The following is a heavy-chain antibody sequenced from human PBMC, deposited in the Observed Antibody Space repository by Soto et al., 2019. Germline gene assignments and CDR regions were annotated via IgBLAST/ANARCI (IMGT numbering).Heavy chain of an antibody. CDR1: GFTFSSYG. CDR2: ISYDGSNK. Sequence: GGSLRLSCAASGFTFSSYGIHWVRQAPGKGLEWVAVISYDGSNKYYADSVKGRFTISRDNSKNTLNLQMNSLRAEDTAVYYCAKDYYDILTGYYGPDYWGQGTLVTVSS. CDR3: AKDYYDILTGYYGPDY. J-gene: IGHJ4*02. V-gene: IGHV3-30*18. D-gene: IGHD3-9*01.